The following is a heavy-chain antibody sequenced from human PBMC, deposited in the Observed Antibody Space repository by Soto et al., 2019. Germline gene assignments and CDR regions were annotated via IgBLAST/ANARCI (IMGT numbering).Heavy chain of an antibody. D-gene: IGHD3-22*01. CDR3: AKGLYYYDSSGYRLFDY. CDR1: GFMFNNYA. V-gene: IGHV3-23*01. J-gene: IGHJ4*02. CDR2: VSVSGGTT. Sequence: VGSLRLSCAASGFMFNNYAMSWVRQAPGKGLEWVSTVSVSGGTTYYADSLKGRFTISRDNSKKTVYLQMNRLRADDTAIYYCAKGLYYYDSSGYRLFDYWGQGTLVTVSS.